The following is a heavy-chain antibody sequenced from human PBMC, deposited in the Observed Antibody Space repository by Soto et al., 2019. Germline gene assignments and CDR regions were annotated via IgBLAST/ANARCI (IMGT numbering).Heavy chain of an antibody. CDR1: GFTFSTYG. D-gene: IGHD3-9*01. J-gene: IGHJ3*02. CDR3: ARVLRYFDWDYAFDI. Sequence: QVQLVESGGGVVQPGRSLRLSCAASGFTFSTYGMHWVGQAPGKGLEWVAVIWNDGSTKYYADSVKGRFTISRDDSKNTLYLQMNSLRAEDTAVYYCARVLRYFDWDYAFDIWGQGTMVTVSS. V-gene: IGHV3-33*01. CDR2: IWNDGSTK.